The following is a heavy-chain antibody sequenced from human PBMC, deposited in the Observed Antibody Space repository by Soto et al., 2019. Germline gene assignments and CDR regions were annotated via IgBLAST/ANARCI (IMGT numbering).Heavy chain of an antibody. CDR3: ATGHPLEMATITGPFDY. CDR1: GYTLTELS. Sequence: ASVKVSCKVSGYTLTELSMHWVRQAPGKGLEWMGGFDPEDGETIYAQKFQGRVTMTEDTSTETAYMELSSLRSEDTAVYYCATGHPLEMATITGPFDYWGQGTLVTVSS. CDR2: FDPEDGET. J-gene: IGHJ4*02. V-gene: IGHV1-24*01. D-gene: IGHD4-4*01.